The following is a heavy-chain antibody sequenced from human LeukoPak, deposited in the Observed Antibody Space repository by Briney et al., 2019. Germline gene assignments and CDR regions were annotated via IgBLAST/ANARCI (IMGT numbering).Heavy chain of an antibody. V-gene: IGHV3-7*04. D-gene: IGHD6-13*01. CDR3: ARGSSSSWYFDY. CDR2: IKQDGSEK. Sequence: GGSLRLSCAASGFTFSDYYMSWVRQAPGKGLEWVANIKQDGSEKYYVDSVKGRFTISRDNAKNSLYLQMNSLRAEDTAVYYCARGSSSSWYFDYWGQGTLVTVSS. CDR1: GFTFSDYY. J-gene: IGHJ4*02.